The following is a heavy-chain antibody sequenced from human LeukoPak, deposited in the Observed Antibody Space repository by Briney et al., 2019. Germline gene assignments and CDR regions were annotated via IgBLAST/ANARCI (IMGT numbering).Heavy chain of an antibody. J-gene: IGHJ6*04. D-gene: IGHD6-13*01. CDR3: ARQAPAGAAAGIGALDV. Sequence: GESLKISCKGSGYSFTSYWIGWVRQLPGKGLEWMGIIYPGDSDTRYSPSFQGQVTISADKSISTAYLQWSSLKASDTAMYYCARQAPAGAAAGIGALDVWGKGTTVTISS. CDR2: IYPGDSDT. V-gene: IGHV5-51*01. CDR1: GYSFTSYW.